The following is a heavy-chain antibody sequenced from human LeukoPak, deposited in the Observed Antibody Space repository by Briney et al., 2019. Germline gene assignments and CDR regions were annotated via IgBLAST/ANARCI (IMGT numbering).Heavy chain of an antibody. Sequence: LGESLMISCEASGYSFTNYWIGWVRQMPGKGLEWMGIIYPADSDTRYNPSFQGQVTISVDKSINTAYLQWSSLKASDTAIYYCARPGGCYYEMYFDYWGQGTLVTVSS. D-gene: IGHD3-10*01. CDR1: GYSFTNYW. CDR2: IYPADSDT. J-gene: IGHJ4*02. V-gene: IGHV5-51*01. CDR3: ARPGGCYYEMYFDY.